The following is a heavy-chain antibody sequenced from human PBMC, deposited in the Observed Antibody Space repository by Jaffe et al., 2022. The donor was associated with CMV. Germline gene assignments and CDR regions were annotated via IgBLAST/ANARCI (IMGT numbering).Heavy chain of an antibody. Sequence: QVQLVESGGGLVKPGGSLRLSCAASGFTFRDYYMSWIRRAPGKGLEWVSSISSSGTAIYYADSVKGRFTISRDNAKNSLYLQMNSLRAEDTAVYYCARAGDGYNYDFDYWGQGTLVTVSS. J-gene: IGHJ4*02. D-gene: IGHD5-12*01. CDR1: GFTFRDYY. CDR3: ARAGDGYNYDFDY. V-gene: IGHV3-11*01. CDR2: ISSSGTAI.